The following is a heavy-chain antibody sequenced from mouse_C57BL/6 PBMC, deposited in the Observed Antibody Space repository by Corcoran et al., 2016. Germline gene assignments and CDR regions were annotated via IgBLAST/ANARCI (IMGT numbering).Heavy chain of an antibody. CDR3: AEGTITTVVPWYFDV. CDR2: INTYSGVP. J-gene: IGHJ1*03. Sequence: QIQLVQSGPELKKPGETVKISCKASGYTFTTYGMSWVKQAPGKGLKWMGWINTYSGVPTYADDFKGRFAFSLEPSASTAYLQINNLKNEDTATYFCAEGTITTVVPWYFDVWGTGTTVTVSS. D-gene: IGHD1-1*01. V-gene: IGHV9-3*01. CDR1: GYTFTTYG.